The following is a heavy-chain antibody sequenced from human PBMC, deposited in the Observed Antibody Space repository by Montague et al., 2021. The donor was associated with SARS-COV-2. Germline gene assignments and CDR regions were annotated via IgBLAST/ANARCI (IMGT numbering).Heavy chain of an antibody. CDR1: GFTFSGHA. D-gene: IGHD2-2*01. CDR3: ARDCRSSSCTNWGY. V-gene: IGHV3-23*01. J-gene: IGHJ4*02. CDR2: ITYDSGTT. Sequence: SLRLSYAASGFTFSGHAMSWVRQAPGKGLEWVSPITYDSGTTYYADSVKGRFTISRDNSKNTLYLQMNSLRVEDTAVYYCARDCRSSSCTNWGYWGQGTLVTVSS.